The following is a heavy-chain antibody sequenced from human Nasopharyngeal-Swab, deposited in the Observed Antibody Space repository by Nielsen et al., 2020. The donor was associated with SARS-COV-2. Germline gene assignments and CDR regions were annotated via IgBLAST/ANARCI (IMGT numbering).Heavy chain of an antibody. CDR1: GFTFSSYA. D-gene: IGHD2-2*03. Sequence: GGSLRLSCAASGFTFSSYAMSWVRQAPGQGLEWVSAISGSGGSTYYADSVKGRFTISRDNSKNTLYLQMNSLRAEDTAVYYCARLSVDIVVVPAAIGAFDIWGQGTMVTVSS. CDR3: ARLSVDIVVVPAAIGAFDI. CDR2: ISGSGGST. V-gene: IGHV3-23*01. J-gene: IGHJ3*02.